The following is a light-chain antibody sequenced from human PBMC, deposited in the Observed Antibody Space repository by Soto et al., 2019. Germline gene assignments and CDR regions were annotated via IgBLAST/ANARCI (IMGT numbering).Light chain of an antibody. CDR3: QRYGSSQFT. CDR1: QSVSSSY. Sequence: EIVLTQSPGTLPLSPGERATLSCRASQSVSSSYLAWYQQKPGQAPRLLIYGASSRATGIPDRFSGSGSGTDFTLTISRLEPEDFAVYYCQRYGSSQFTFGPGTMVDIK. J-gene: IGKJ3*01. V-gene: IGKV3-20*01. CDR2: GAS.